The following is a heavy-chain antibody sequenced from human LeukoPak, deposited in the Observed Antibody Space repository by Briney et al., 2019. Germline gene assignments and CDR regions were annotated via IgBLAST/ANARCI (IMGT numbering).Heavy chain of an antibody. V-gene: IGHV3-49*05. CDR3: TTYGDLTYYYYYYMDV. Sequence: KSGGSLRLSCAASGFTFDDYAMSWLRQAPGKGLGWVGFIRSKAYGGTTEYAASVKGRFTISRDDSKSIAYLQMNSLKTEDTAVYYCTTYGDLTYYYYYYMDVWGKGTTVTVSS. D-gene: IGHD4-17*01. CDR2: IRSKAYGGTT. J-gene: IGHJ6*03. CDR1: GFTFDDYA.